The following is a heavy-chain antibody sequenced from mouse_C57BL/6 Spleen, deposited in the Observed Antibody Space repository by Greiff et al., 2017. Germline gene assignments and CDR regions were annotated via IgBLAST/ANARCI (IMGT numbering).Heavy chain of an antibody. CDR1: GYTFTSYW. CDR3: ARTLVITTVVALFDY. Sequence: VQLQQPGAELVRPGSSVKLSCKASGYTFTSYWMDWVKQRPGQGLEWIGNIYPSDSETHYNQKFKDKATLTVDKSSSTAYMQLSSLTSEDSAVYYCARTLVITTVVALFDYWGQGTTLTVSS. CDR2: IYPSDSET. D-gene: IGHD1-1*01. V-gene: IGHV1-61*01. J-gene: IGHJ2*01.